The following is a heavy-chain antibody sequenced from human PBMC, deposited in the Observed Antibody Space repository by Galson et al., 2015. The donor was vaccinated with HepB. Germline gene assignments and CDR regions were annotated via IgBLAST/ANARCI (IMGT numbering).Heavy chain of an antibody. CDR1: GYTLTELS. D-gene: IGHD3-3*01. CDR2: FDPEDGET. CDR3: ATWDPKAIFGVVILDY. J-gene: IGHJ4*02. Sequence: SVKVSCKVSGYTLTELSMHWVRQAPGKGLEWMGGFDPEDGETIYAQKFQGRVTMTEDTSTDTAYMELSSLRSEDTAVYYCATWDPKAIFGVVILDYWGQGTLVTVSS. V-gene: IGHV1-24*01.